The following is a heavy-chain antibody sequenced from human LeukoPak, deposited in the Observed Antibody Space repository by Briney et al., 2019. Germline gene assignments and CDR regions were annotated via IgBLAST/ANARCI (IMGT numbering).Heavy chain of an antibody. CDR3: ARTHDYVSSGLDY. CDR1: GYTFTIYY. V-gene: IGHV1-46*01. J-gene: IGHJ4*02. Sequence: ASVKVSCKASGYTFTIYYIHLVRQAPGQGLEWMGVINPTGGSTNYAQKFQGRVTMTRDTSTSTVYMELSSLISEDTAVYYCARTHDYVSSGLDYWGQGTLVTVSS. CDR2: INPTGGST. D-gene: IGHD3-22*01.